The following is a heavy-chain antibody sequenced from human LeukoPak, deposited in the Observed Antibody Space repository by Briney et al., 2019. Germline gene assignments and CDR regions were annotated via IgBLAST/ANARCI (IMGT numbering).Heavy chain of an antibody. CDR1: GYTFTSYG. Sequence: ASVKVFCKASGYTFTSYGISWVRQAPGQGLEWMGWISAYNGNTKYARKLQGRVTMTTDTSTSTAHMELRSLRSDDTAVYYCARGFPPRREYDSSGYYAYHFDYWGQGTLVTVSS. CDR2: ISAYNGNT. CDR3: ARGFPPRREYDSSGYYAYHFDY. D-gene: IGHD3-22*01. V-gene: IGHV1-18*01. J-gene: IGHJ4*02.